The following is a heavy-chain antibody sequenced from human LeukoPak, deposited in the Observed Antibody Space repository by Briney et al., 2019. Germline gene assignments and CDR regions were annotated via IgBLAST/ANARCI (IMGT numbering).Heavy chain of an antibody. Sequence: ASVKVSCKASGHTFMTYDFNWVRQATGQGLEWMGWMNPNSGSTGYAQKFQGRVTMTRNTSISAGYMELSSLRSEDTAVYYCARGLWVGSSYYFDYWGQGTLVTVSS. CDR2: MNPNSGST. CDR1: GHTFMTYD. V-gene: IGHV1-8*01. CDR3: ARGLWVGSSYYFDY. D-gene: IGHD2-15*01. J-gene: IGHJ4*02.